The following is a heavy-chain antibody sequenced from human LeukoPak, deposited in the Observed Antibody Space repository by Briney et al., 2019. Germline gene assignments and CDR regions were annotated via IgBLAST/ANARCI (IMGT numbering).Heavy chain of an antibody. V-gene: IGHV4-39*01. CDR1: GGSISSSSYY. Sequence: KPSETLSLTCTVYGGSISSSSYYWGWIRQPPGKGLEWFGSIYYSGITYSNPSLKSRVTISVDTSKNQFSLKLSSVTAADTAVYSCARHGGYCSGTSCYGVWFDPWGQGTLVTVSS. CDR2: IYYSGIT. D-gene: IGHD2-2*01. CDR3: ARHGGYCSGTSCYGVWFDP. J-gene: IGHJ5*02.